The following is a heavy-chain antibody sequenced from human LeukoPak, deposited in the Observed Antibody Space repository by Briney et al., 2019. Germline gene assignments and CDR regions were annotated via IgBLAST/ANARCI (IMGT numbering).Heavy chain of an antibody. V-gene: IGHV3-21*01. CDR3: ASSFYGSGSYSFDY. D-gene: IGHD3-10*01. Sequence: GGYLRLSCAASGFTFSSYSMNWVRQAPGKGLEWVSSISSSSSYIYYADSVKGRFTISRDNAKNSLYLQMNSLRAEDTAVYYCASSFYGSGSYSFDYWGQGTLVTVSS. J-gene: IGHJ4*02. CDR1: GFTFSSYS. CDR2: ISSSSSYI.